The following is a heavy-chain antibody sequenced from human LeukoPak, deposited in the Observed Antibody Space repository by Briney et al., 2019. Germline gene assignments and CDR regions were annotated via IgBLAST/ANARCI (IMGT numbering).Heavy chain of an antibody. D-gene: IGHD3-10*01. CDR3: AKIHMGVSDY. Sequence: GGSLRLSCAASGFTFSTYAMSWVRQAPGKGLEWLSAISGSGGATYYADSVKGRFTISRDNSTNTLYLQMNSLRVEATAEYYCAKIHMGVSDYWGQGTLVTVSS. CDR2: ISGSGGAT. J-gene: IGHJ4*02. CDR1: GFTFSTYA. V-gene: IGHV3-23*01.